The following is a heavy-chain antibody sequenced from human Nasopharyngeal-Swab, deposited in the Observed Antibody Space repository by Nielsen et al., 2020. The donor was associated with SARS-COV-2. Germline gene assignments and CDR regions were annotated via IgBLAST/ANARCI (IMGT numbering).Heavy chain of an antibody. J-gene: IGHJ5*02. Sequence: GESLKISCAASGLSCTNYWTSWVRQAPGKGLEWVASINQDGSEKYFVDSVKGRFTISRDNAKNSVHLEMNNLRAEDTAVYYCARDSGWFDPWGQGTLVTVSS. V-gene: IGHV3-7*01. D-gene: IGHD7-27*01. CDR2: INQDGSEK. CDR1: GLSCTNYW. CDR3: ARDSGWFDP.